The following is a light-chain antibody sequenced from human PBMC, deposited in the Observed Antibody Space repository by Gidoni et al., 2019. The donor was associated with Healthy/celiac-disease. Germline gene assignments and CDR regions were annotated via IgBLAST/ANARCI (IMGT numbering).Light chain of an antibody. CDR2: DAF. CDR3: QPYNSYSWT. Sequence: DIQMTQSPSTLSASVGDRVTITCRASQSISSWLAWYQQKPGKAPKLLIYDAFRLESGVPSRFSGSGSGTEFPFTIRSLQPDYFSTYYCQPYNSYSWTFXQXTKVEIK. V-gene: IGKV1-5*01. CDR1: QSISSW. J-gene: IGKJ1*01.